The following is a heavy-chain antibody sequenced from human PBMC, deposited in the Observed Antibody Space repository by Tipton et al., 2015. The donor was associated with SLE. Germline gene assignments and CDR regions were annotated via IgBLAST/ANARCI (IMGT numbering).Heavy chain of an antibody. CDR2: IYNSGIT. V-gene: IGHV4-59*08. CDR3: ARYGDDYGDNAHALET. Sequence: TLSLTCTVSGGSISNYYWSWIRQSPGKGLEWIGLIYNSGITNYNPSLQSRVTLSVDMSKNQFSLRLSSVTAADTGVYYCARYGDDYGDNAHALETWGQGTLVIVSA. J-gene: IGHJ3*02. CDR1: GGSISNYY. D-gene: IGHD4-17*01.